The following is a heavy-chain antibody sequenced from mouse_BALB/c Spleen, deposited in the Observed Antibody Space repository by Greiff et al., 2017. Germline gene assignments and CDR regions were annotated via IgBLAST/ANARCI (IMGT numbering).Heavy chain of an antibody. Sequence: EVMLVESGGGLVQPGGSRKLSCAASGFTFSSFGMHWVRQAPEKGLEWVAYISSGSSTIYYADTVKGRFTISRDNPKNTLFLQMTSLRSEDTAMYYCARDGYDAMDYWGQGTSVTVSS. J-gene: IGHJ4*01. V-gene: IGHV5-17*02. CDR1: GFTFSSFG. CDR3: ARDGYDAMDY. CDR2: ISSGSSTI. D-gene: IGHD2-3*01.